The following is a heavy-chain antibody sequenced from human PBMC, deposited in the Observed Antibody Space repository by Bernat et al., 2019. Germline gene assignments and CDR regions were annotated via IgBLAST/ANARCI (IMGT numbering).Heavy chain of an antibody. Sequence: EVLLVESGGGLVKPGGSLRLSCAASAFTFSNAWLNWVRQVPGKGLEWVALIKSKANGGTTGYAASVNGRFTISRDDSKNTLYLHMNSLRTEDTAVYYCTNEHSGALDIWGLGTMVTVSS. CDR2: IKSKANGGTT. J-gene: IGHJ3*02. CDR3: TNEHSGALDI. CDR1: AFTFSNAW. V-gene: IGHV3-15*07. D-gene: IGHD3-10*01.